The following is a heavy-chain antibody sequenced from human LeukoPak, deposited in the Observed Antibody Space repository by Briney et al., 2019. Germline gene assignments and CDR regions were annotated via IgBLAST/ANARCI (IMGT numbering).Heavy chain of an antibody. D-gene: IGHD1-26*01. V-gene: IGHV1-18*01. CDR3: ARPRRGSYYDPYYFDY. Sequence: GASVKVSCKASGYTFTGSGISWVRQAPGQGLEWMGWISAYNGNTNYAQKLQGRVTMTTDTSTSTAYMELRSLRSDDTAVYYCARPRRGSYYDPYYFDYWGQGTLVTVSS. CDR1: GYTFTGSG. CDR2: ISAYNGNT. J-gene: IGHJ4*02.